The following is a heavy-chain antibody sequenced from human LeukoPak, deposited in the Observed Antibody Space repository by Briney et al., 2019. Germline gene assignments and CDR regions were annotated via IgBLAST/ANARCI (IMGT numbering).Heavy chain of an antibody. CDR1: GFTFSTYA. CDR3: ARDARITIFGVVKTYYMDV. D-gene: IGHD3-3*01. Sequence: PGGSLRLSCAASGFTFSTYAMNWVRQAPGKGLEWVSSISKSSDYIKYADSVRGRFTISRDNAKNSLYLQMNSLRAEDTAVYYCARDARITIFGVVKTYYMDVWGKGTTVTVSS. CDR2: ISKSSDYI. J-gene: IGHJ6*03. V-gene: IGHV3-21*01.